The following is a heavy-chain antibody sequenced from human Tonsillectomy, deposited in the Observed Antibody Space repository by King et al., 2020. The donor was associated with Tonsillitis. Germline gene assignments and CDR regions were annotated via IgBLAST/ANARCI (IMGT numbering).Heavy chain of an antibody. D-gene: IGHD3-10*01. CDR1: GGPISSYY. Sequence: QLQESGPGLVKPSETLSLTCTVSGGPISSYYWSWIRQPPGKGLEWIGYIYYSGSTNYNPSLKSRVTLSVDTTKNQFSLKLSSVTAADTAVYYCARGGPFGELIYYFDYWGQGTLVTVAS. V-gene: IGHV4-59*01. CDR2: IYYSGST. CDR3: ARGGPFGELIYYFDY. J-gene: IGHJ4*02.